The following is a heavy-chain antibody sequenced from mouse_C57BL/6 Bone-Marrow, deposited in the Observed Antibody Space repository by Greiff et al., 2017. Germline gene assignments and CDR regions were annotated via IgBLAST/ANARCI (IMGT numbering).Heavy chain of an antibody. CDR1: GFNIKDYY. CDR2: IDPEDGDT. V-gene: IGHV14-1*01. D-gene: IGHD2-5*01. Sequence: DVKLQESGAELVRPGASVKLSCTASGFNIKDYYMHWVKQRPEQGLEWIGRIDPEDGDTEYAPKFQGKATMTADTSSNTAYLQLSSLTSEDTAVYYCTTDYSKRGFAYWGQGTLVTVSA. J-gene: IGHJ3*01. CDR3: TTDYSKRGFAY.